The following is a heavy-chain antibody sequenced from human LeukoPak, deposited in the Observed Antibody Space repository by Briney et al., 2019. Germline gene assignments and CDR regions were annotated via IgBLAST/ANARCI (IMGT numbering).Heavy chain of an antibody. CDR1: GGSVSSGSYY. Sequence: SETLSLTCTVSGGSVSSGSYYWSWIRQPPGKGLEWIGYIYYSGSTYYNPSLKSRVTISVDTSKNQFSLKLSSVTAAGTAVYYCARAWGSTVPRDWGQGTLVTVSS. CDR2: IYYSGST. CDR3: ARAWGSTVPRD. V-gene: IGHV4-30-4*01. D-gene: IGHD3-16*01. J-gene: IGHJ4*02.